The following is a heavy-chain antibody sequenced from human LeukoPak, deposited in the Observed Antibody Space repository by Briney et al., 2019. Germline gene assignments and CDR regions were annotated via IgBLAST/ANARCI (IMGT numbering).Heavy chain of an antibody. Sequence: GGSLRLSCAASGFILSSYSMNWVRQAPGKGLEWVSVIYSGGDTKYADSVKGRFTISRDNSKNSLYLQMDSLRVEDTAVYYCATSDATAGGPYWGQGTLVTVSS. V-gene: IGHV3-66*01. J-gene: IGHJ4*02. CDR2: IYSGGDT. CDR3: ATSDATAGGPY. CDR1: GFILSSYS. D-gene: IGHD6-13*01.